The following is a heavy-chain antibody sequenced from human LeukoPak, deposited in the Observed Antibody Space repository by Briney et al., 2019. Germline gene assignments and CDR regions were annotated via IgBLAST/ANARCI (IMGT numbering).Heavy chain of an antibody. J-gene: IGHJ4*02. V-gene: IGHV3-74*03. Sequence: GGSLRLSCAASGFTFSNYWMHWVRQAPGKGLVWVSHINRDGSSTTYADSVKGRFTISRDNSKNTLYLQMNSLRAEDTAVYYCAKDFSGGFDYWGQGTLVTVSS. D-gene: IGHD3-3*01. CDR3: AKDFSGGFDY. CDR1: GFTFSNYW. CDR2: INRDGSST.